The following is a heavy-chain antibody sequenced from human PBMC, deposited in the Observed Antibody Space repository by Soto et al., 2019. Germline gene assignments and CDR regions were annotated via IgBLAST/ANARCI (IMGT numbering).Heavy chain of an antibody. Sequence: VQLVQSGGGLVQPGGSLRLSCAVPKFTFGDYWLSWVRQAPGKGLEWLSNIKEDGSDRNYADSVKGRFTISRENADNSMYLQMNSLRAEDTAVYYCASLSYGQLRYFDNWGQGTLVTVSS. CDR3: ASLSYGQLRYFDN. V-gene: IGHV3-7*01. CDR1: KFTFGDYW. J-gene: IGHJ4*02. D-gene: IGHD3-16*02. CDR2: IKEDGSDR.